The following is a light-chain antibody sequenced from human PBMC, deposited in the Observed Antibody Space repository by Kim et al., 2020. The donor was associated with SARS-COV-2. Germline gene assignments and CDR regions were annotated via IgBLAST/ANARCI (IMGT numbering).Light chain of an antibody. Sequence: VYPGQTASITCSGDELGDKYVFWYQQKPGQSPVLVIYQDTKRPSGIPERFSASNSGNTATLTISGTQATDEADYYCQAWDSGTAVVFGGGTQLTVL. CDR2: QDT. J-gene: IGLJ2*01. CDR3: QAWDSGTAVV. CDR1: ELGDKY. V-gene: IGLV3-1*01.